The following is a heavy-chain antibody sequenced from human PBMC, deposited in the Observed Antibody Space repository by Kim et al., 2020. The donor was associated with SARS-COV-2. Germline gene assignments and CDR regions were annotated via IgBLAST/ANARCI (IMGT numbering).Heavy chain of an antibody. D-gene: IGHD6-19*01. Sequence: GGSLRLSCAASGFTFSSYGMHWVRQAPGKGLEWVAVISYDGSNKYYADSVKGRFTISRDNSKNTLYLQMNSLRAEDTAVYYCAKDKAVAVAGLPLYYYYYGMDVWGQGTTVTVSS. J-gene: IGHJ6*02. CDR1: GFTFSSYG. CDR3: AKDKAVAVAGLPLYYYYYGMDV. V-gene: IGHV3-30*18. CDR2: ISYDGSNK.